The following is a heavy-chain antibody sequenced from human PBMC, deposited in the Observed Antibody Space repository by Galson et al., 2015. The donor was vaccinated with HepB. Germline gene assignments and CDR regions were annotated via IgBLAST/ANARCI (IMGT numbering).Heavy chain of an antibody. D-gene: IGHD3-3*01. CDR1: GFTFSSYE. CDR2: ISSSGSTI. Sequence: SLRLSCAASGFTFSSYEMNWVRQAPGKGLEWVSYISSSGSTIYYADSVKGRFTISRDNAKNSLYLQMNSLRAEDTAVYYCARSAYHGFWSGYYKGGGSWFDPWGQGTLVTVSS. CDR3: ARSAYHGFWSGYYKGGGSWFDP. J-gene: IGHJ5*02. V-gene: IGHV3-48*03.